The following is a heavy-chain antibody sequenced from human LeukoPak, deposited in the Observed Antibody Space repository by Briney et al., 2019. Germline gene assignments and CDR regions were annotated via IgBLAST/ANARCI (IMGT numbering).Heavy chain of an antibody. CDR3: VRDDGYYYGSGTYYRH. CDR1: GFTFRSYW. CDR2: INGDESRT. V-gene: IGHV3-74*01. D-gene: IGHD3-10*01. J-gene: IGHJ4*02. Sequence: GGSLRLSCAASGFTFRSYWMHWVRQPPGKGLGWVSHINGDESRTTYADSVQGRFTISRDNAKNTLYLQMNSLRVEDTAVYYCVRDDGYYYGSGTYYRHWGQGTLVTVSS.